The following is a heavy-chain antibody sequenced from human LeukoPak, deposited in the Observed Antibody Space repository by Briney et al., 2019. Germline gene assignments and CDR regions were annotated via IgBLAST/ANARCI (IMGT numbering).Heavy chain of an antibody. CDR2: IHSDGSST. J-gene: IGHJ4*02. V-gene: IGHV3-74*01. CDR3: AKGGATVIDY. D-gene: IGHD4-17*01. CDR1: GFTFSNYW. Sequence: PGGSLRLSCAASGFTFSNYWMHWVRQAPGKGLVWVSRIHSDGSSTTSADSVKGRFTISRDNAKNTLYLQMNSLRAEDTAVYYCAKGGATVIDYWGQGTLVTVSS.